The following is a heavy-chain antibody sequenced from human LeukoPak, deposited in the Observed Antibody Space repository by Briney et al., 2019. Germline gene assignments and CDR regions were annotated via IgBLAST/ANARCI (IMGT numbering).Heavy chain of an antibody. D-gene: IGHD2-8*01. CDR2: IIHTGRT. CDR3: ARGILVTVYAAFDY. Sequence: SETLSLTCGVYGGSFSSYYWTCIRQSPGMGLEWIGEIIHTGRTNYSPSLTSRVTISVDSSKNQFSLELSSVTAADTAVYYCARGILVTVYAAFDYWSQGTLVTVSS. J-gene: IGHJ4*02. CDR1: GGSFSSYY. V-gene: IGHV4-34*01.